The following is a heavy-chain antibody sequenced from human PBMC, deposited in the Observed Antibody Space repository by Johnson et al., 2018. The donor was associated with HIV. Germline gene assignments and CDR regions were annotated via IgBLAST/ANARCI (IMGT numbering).Heavy chain of an antibody. J-gene: IGHJ3*02. V-gene: IGHV3-30*04. CDR3: ARDHEAVPGDFDI. D-gene: IGHD3-16*01. CDR2: ISYDASNK. Sequence: QVQLVESGGGVVQPGRSLRLSCAASRFTFSSFAMHWVRQAPGKGLEWVAVISYDASNKYYADSVKGRFTISRDNSKNTLYLQMNSLRAEDTAVYYCARDHEAVPGDFDIWGQGTMVTVSS. CDR1: RFTFSSFA.